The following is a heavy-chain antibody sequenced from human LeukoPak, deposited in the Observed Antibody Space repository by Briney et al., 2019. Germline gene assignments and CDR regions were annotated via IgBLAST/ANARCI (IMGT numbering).Heavy chain of an antibody. V-gene: IGHV1-46*01. CDR2: INPSGGST. CDR3: ARGLSSRFRFLDLFDY. D-gene: IGHD3/OR15-3a*01. J-gene: IGHJ4*02. CDR1: GYTFTSYY. Sequence: ASVKVSCKASGYTFTSYYMHWVRQAPGQGLEWMGIINPSGGSTSYAQKFQGRVTMTRDMSTSTVYMELSSLRSEDTAVYYCARGLSSRFRFLDLFDYWGQGILVTVSS.